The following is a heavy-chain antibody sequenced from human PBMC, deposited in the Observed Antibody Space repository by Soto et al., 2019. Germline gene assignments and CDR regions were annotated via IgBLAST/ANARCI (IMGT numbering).Heavy chain of an antibody. V-gene: IGHV3-74*01. Sequence: EVQLVESGGGLVQPGGSLRLSCAASGFTFSGRSMPWVRQAPGKGLVWVSGIDNAGTDSTYADSVKGRFTSSRDNAKHTLYLQMNSLRVEDTAVYYCARGWFGPDVWGKGTTVTVSS. D-gene: IGHD3-10*01. CDR3: ARGWFGPDV. J-gene: IGHJ6*04. CDR2: IDNAGTDS. CDR1: GFTFSGRS.